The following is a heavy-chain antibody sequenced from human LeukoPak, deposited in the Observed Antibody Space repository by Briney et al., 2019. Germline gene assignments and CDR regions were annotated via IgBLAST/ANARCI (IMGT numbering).Heavy chain of an antibody. Sequence: ASVKVSCKASGYTFTGYYMHWARQAPGQGLEWMGWINPNSGGTSYAQKFQGRVTMTRDTSISTAYMELSRLRSDDTAVYYCARDRPYYYDSSGNRDAFDIWGQGTMVTVSS. CDR3: ARDRPYYYDSSGNRDAFDI. D-gene: IGHD3-22*01. V-gene: IGHV1-2*02. CDR2: INPNSGGT. J-gene: IGHJ3*02. CDR1: GYTFTGYY.